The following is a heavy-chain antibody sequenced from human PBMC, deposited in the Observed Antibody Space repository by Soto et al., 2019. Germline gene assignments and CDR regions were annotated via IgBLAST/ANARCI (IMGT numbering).Heavy chain of an antibody. Sequence: ASVKVSCKASGGTFSSYAISWVRQAPGQGLEWMGGIIPIFGTANYAQKFQGRVAITADESTSTAYMELSSLRSEDTAVYYCAREGGPSGYEPEYYYYGKDVWGQGNTVTVSS. CDR1: GGTFSSYA. CDR3: AREGGPSGYEPEYYYYGKDV. D-gene: IGHD5-12*01. V-gene: IGHV1-69*13. J-gene: IGHJ6*02. CDR2: IIPIFGTA.